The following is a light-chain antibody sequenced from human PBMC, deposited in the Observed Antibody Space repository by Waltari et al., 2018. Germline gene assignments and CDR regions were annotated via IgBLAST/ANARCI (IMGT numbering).Light chain of an antibody. CDR1: QSVSRT. CDR3: QKYGTLPAT. J-gene: IGKJ1*01. Sequence: DIVLTQSPGTLSLSPGERATLSCRARQSVSRTLTWYQQKPGQAPRLLIYDASSRATGIPDRFSGRGSGTDFSLTISRLEPEGFAVYYCQKYGTLPATFGQGTKVEIK. CDR2: DAS. V-gene: IGKV3-20*01.